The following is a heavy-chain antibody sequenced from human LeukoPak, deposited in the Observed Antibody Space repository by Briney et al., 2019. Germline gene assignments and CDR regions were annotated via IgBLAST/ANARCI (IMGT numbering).Heavy chain of an antibody. CDR1: GFTFSSYA. Sequence: GGSLRLFCGASGFTFSSYAMRWVRQAPGKGLEWVSAISGSGGSTYYADSVKGRFTISRDNSKNSLYLQKNSLRAEDTAVYYCAKAPDYSGSSLFDYWGQGTLVTVSS. CDR3: AKAPDYSGSSLFDY. CDR2: ISGSGGST. V-gene: IGHV3-23*01. D-gene: IGHD1-26*01. J-gene: IGHJ4*02.